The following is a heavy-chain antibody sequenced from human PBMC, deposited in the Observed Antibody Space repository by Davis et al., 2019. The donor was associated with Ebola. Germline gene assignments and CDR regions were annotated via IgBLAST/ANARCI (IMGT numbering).Heavy chain of an antibody. J-gene: IGHJ4*02. Sequence: SETLSLTCAVYGGSFSGYYWSWIRQPPGKGLEWIGEINHSGSTYYKPSLKSRVTISVDTSKNQFSLKLSSVAAADTALYYCARLISTYSSTWWDYWGQGTLVTVSS. CDR3: ARLISTYSSTWWDY. CDR1: GGSFSGYY. V-gene: IGHV4-34*01. D-gene: IGHD6-13*01. CDR2: INHSGST.